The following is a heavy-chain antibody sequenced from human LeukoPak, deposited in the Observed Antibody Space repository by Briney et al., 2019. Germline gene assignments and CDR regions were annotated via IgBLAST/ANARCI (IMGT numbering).Heavy chain of an antibody. CDR3: ARDNRKQAAGIGLPNNWFDP. V-gene: IGHV4-39*07. CDR1: GFTFSSYN. CDR2: IYYSGST. Sequence: GSLRLSCAASGFTFSSYNMNWIRQPPGKGLEWIGSIYYSGSTYYNPSLKSRVTISVDTSKNQFSLKLSSVTAADTAVYYCARDNRKQAAGIGLPNNWFDPWGQGTLVTVSS. J-gene: IGHJ5*02. D-gene: IGHD6-13*01.